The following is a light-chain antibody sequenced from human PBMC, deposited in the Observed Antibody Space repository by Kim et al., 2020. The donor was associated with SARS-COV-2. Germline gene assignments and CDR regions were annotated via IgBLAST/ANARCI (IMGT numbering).Light chain of an antibody. CDR3: QQYGSSPSYS. CDR2: GAS. Sequence: SPGERATLSCRASQSVSSSYLAWYQQKPGQAPRLLIYGASSRATGIPDRFSGSGSGTDFTLTISRLEPEDFEVYYCQQYGSSPSYSFGQGTKLEI. CDR1: QSVSSSY. V-gene: IGKV3-20*01. J-gene: IGKJ2*03.